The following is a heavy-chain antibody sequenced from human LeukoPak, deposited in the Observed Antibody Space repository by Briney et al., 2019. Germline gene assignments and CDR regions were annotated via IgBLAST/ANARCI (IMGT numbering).Heavy chain of an antibody. V-gene: IGHV1-69*13. Sequence: SVKVSCKASGGTFSSYAISWVRQAPGRGLEWMGGIIPIFGTANYAQKFQGRVTITADESTSTAYMELSSLRSEDTAVYYCARDRWVEFSSSWYGGFDPWGQGTLVTVSS. CDR2: IIPIFGTA. D-gene: IGHD6-13*01. CDR1: GGTFSSYA. J-gene: IGHJ5*02. CDR3: ARDRWVEFSSSWYGGFDP.